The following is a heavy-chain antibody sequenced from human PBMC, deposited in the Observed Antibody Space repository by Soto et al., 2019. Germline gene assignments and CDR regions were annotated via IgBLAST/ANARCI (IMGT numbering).Heavy chain of an antibody. CDR2: ISYDGSNK. J-gene: IGHJ4*02. CDR1: GFTFSSYG. D-gene: IGHD3-9*01. CDR3: AKDVVITPYDILTGCVDY. Sequence: GGSLRLSCAASGFTFSSYGMHWVRQAPGKGLEWVAVISYDGSNKYYADSVKGRFTISRDNSKNTLYLQMNSLRAEDTAVYYCAKDVVITPYDILTGCVDYWGQGTLVTVSS. V-gene: IGHV3-30*18.